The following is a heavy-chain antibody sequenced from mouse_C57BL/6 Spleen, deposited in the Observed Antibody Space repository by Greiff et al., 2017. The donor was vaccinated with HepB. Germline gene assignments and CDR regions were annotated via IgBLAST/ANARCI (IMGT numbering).Heavy chain of an antibody. CDR1: GFTFSDYG. D-gene: IGHD1-1*01. V-gene: IGHV5-17*01. CDR3: ARGKEDGSPLFAY. Sequence: DVKLVESGGGLVKPGGSLKLSCAASGFTFSDYGMHWVRQAPEKGLEWVAYISSGSSTIYYADTVKGRFTISRDNAKNTLFLQMTSLRSEDTAMYYCARGKEDGSPLFAYWGQGTLVTVSA. CDR2: ISSGSSTI. J-gene: IGHJ3*01.